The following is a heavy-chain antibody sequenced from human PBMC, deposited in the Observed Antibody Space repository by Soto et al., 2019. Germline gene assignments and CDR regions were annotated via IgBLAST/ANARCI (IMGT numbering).Heavy chain of an antibody. J-gene: IGHJ6*02. CDR3: ARPSSSSASYDYYYGMDV. CDR2: ISAYNGNT. CDR1: GYTFTSYG. Sequence: ASVKVSCKASGYTFTSYGTSWVRQAPGQGLEWMGWISAYNGNTKYAQKLQGRVTMTTDTSTSTAYMELSSLRSEDTAVYYGARPSSSSASYDYYYGMDVWGQGTTVTVSS. V-gene: IGHV1-18*04. D-gene: IGHD6-6*01.